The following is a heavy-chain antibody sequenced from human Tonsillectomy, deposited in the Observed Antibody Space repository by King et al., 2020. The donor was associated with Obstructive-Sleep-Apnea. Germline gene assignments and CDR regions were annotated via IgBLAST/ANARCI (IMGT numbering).Heavy chain of an antibody. Sequence: VQLVESGGGLVKPGGSLRLSCAASGFSFSDYYMTWIRQGPGKGLEWVSYISSTGSSIYYADSVKGRFTISRDNAKNSLYLQMNSLRVEDTAVYYCAREVAVAGLDSWGQGTLVTVS. CDR1: GFSFSDYY. CDR3: AREVAVAGLDS. V-gene: IGHV3-11*01. J-gene: IGHJ4*02. D-gene: IGHD6-19*01. CDR2: ISSTGSSI.